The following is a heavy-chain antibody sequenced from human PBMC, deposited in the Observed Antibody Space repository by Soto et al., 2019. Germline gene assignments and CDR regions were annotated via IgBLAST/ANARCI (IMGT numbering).Heavy chain of an antibody. CDR1: GFTFSSYG. J-gene: IGHJ5*02. V-gene: IGHV3-30*18. CDR3: AKDIGVVAATPKYNWFDP. Sequence: QVQLVESGGGVVQPGRSLRLSCAASGFTFSSYGMHWVRQAPGKGLEWVAAISYDGSNKYYADSVKGRFTISRDNSKNTRYLQMNSLRAEDTAVYYWAKDIGVVAATPKYNWFDPWGQGTLVTVSS. D-gene: IGHD2-15*01. CDR2: ISYDGSNK.